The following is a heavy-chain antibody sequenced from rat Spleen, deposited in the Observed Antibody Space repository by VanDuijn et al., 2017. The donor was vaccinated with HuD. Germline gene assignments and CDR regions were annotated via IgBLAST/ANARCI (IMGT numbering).Heavy chain of an antibody. V-gene: IGHV5-7*01. D-gene: IGHD1-6*01. Sequence: EVQLVESGGGLVQPGRSLKLSCAASGFTFSDYNMAWVRQAPKKGLEWVATITYDGSGTYYRDSVKGRFTISRDNAKTTLYLQMDSLRSEDTATYYCARHPGYGLFPYVMDAWGQGASVTVSS. CDR3: ARHPGYGLFPYVMDA. CDR1: GFTFSDYN. CDR2: ITYDGSGT. J-gene: IGHJ4*01.